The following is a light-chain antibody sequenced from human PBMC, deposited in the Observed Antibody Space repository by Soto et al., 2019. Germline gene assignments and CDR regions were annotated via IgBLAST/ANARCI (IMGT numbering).Light chain of an antibody. J-gene: IGKJ1*01. CDR1: QSVSSY. CDR2: AAS. V-gene: IGKV1-39*01. CDR3: QQSYTVPWT. Sequence: DIHMTQSPSSLSASVGDRVTITCRASQSVSSYLSWYQQRLGKAPKLLIYAASSLQSGVPSRFSGSGSGTDFTLTISSLQPEDFATYYCQQSYTVPWTFGQGTKVEIE.